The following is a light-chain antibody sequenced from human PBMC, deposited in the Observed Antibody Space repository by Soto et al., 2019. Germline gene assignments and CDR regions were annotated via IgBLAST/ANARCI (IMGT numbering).Light chain of an antibody. CDR2: NNN. V-gene: IGLV1-44*01. Sequence: QSVLTQPPSVSGTPGQRVTISCSGGSSNIGSGTVNWYQQLPGTAPKLLIYNNNQRPSGVPDRFSGFKSGTSGSLAISGLQAEDEADYYCASWDNSLTGLYVFGTGTKLTVL. CDR3: ASWDNSLTGLYV. CDR1: SSNIGSGT. J-gene: IGLJ1*01.